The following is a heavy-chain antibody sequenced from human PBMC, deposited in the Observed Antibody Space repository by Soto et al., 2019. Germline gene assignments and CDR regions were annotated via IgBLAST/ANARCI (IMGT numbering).Heavy chain of an antibody. J-gene: IGHJ6*02. CDR3: ARSYYGSGSYYSYYYYYGMDV. V-gene: IGHV4-30-2*03. CDR1: GGSISSGGYF. CDR2: IYYDGNT. Sequence: SETLSLTCVVSGGSISSGGYFWSWIRQPPGKGLESIANIYYDGNTYYNPSLKSRVTISLDTSKNQFSLRLNSVTAADTAVYYCARSYYGSGSYYSYYYYYGMDVWGQGTTVTVSS. D-gene: IGHD3-10*01.